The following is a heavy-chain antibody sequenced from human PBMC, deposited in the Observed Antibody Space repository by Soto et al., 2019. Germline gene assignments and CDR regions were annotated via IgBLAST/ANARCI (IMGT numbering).Heavy chain of an antibody. J-gene: IGHJ6*02. D-gene: IGHD6-6*01. Sequence: SQTLSLTCVISGDSVSSNSAGWNWIRQSPSRGLEWLGRTYYKSKWNNDYALSVKSRITINPDTSKNQFSLQLNSVTPEDAAVYYCARDRSSWEYYYYGLDVWGQGTTVTVSS. CDR1: GDSVSSNSAG. CDR3: ARDRSSWEYYYYGLDV. V-gene: IGHV6-1*01. CDR2: TYYKSKWNN.